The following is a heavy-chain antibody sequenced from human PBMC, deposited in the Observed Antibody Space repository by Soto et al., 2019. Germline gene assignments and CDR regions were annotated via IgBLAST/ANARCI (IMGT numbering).Heavy chain of an antibody. CDR2: IYYTGTT. CDR3: ARDTGFYGGYNGFDP. Sequence: QVQLQESGPGLLKPSQTLSLTCTVSGGSISGAAYYWSWIRHLPGKGLEWIGYIYYTGTTYYRPSRESRVTIALDTSKNQFSLKLTSVTAADTAVYYCARDTGFYGGYNGFDPWGQGTLVTVSS. V-gene: IGHV4-31*03. J-gene: IGHJ5*02. CDR1: GGSISGAAYY. D-gene: IGHD3-16*01.